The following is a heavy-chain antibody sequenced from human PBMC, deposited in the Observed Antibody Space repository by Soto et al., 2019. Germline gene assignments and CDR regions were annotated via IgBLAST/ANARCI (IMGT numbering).Heavy chain of an antibody. CDR2: MNPNSGNT. CDR1: GYTFTSYD. Sequence: ASVKVSCKASGYTFTSYDINWVRQATGQGREWMGWMNPNSGNTGYAQKFQGRVTMTRNASIRTAYMELSSLRSEDTAVYYCARVRYYYGSGSKTNWFDPWGQGTLGTSPQ. J-gene: IGHJ5*02. CDR3: ARVRYYYGSGSKTNWFDP. V-gene: IGHV1-8*01. D-gene: IGHD3-10*01.